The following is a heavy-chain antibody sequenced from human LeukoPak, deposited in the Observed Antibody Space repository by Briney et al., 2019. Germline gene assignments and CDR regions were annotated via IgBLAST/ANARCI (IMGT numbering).Heavy chain of an antibody. J-gene: IGHJ3*02. Sequence: GESLKISCKGSGYSFTNYWIGWVRQMPGKGLEWMGIIYPGDSDTRYSPSFQGQVTISADKSISTAYLQWSSLKASDTAMYYCARNVGSSSADAFDIWAKGQWSPSLQ. CDR2: IYPGDSDT. V-gene: IGHV5-51*01. CDR1: GYSFTNYW. D-gene: IGHD6-6*01. CDR3: ARNVGSSSADAFDI.